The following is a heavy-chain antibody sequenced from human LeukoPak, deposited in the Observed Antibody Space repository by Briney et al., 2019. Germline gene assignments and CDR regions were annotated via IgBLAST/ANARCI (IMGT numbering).Heavy chain of an antibody. V-gene: IGHV3-21*01. CDR2: ISSSSSYI. Sequence: PGGSLRLSCAASGFTFSSYNMNWVRQAPGKGLEWVSSISSSSSYIYYADSVKGRFTISRDNAKNSLYLQMNSLRAEDTAVYYCARDRETTVTFPHYMDVWGKGTTVTVSS. CDR1: GFTFSSYN. J-gene: IGHJ6*03. D-gene: IGHD4-11*01. CDR3: ARDRETTVTFPHYMDV.